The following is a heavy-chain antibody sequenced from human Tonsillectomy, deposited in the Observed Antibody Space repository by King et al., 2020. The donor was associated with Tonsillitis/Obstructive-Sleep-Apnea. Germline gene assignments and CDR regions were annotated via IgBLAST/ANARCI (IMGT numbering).Heavy chain of an antibody. Sequence: VQLVESGGGVVQPGGSLRLSCAASGFTFDDYAMHWVRHAPGKGLEWVSLISGDGDYTYYADSVKGRFTISRDSSKNSLYLQMNSLRTEDIALYYCAKDALITMVRGVTGTPYYYMDVWGKGTTVTVSS. V-gene: IGHV3-43*02. CDR3: AKDALITMVRGVTGTPYYYMDV. D-gene: IGHD3-10*01. CDR1: GFTFDDYA. CDR2: ISGDGDYT. J-gene: IGHJ6*03.